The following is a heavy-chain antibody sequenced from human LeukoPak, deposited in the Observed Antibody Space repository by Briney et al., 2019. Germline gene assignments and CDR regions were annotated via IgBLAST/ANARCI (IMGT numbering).Heavy chain of an antibody. V-gene: IGHV3-23*01. Sequence: GGSLRLSCVGSGFTFRSHAMSWVRQAPEKGLEFVSGIYENGGTTYYADSVKGRFSISRDNSKNTPYLQMDSLRGEDTAVYFDYWGQGALVTVSS. J-gene: IGHJ4*02. CDR3: Y. CDR2: IYENGGTT. CDR1: GFTFRSHA.